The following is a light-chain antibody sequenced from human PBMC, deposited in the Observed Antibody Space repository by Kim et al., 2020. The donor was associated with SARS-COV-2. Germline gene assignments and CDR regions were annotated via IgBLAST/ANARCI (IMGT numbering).Light chain of an antibody. CDR3: QQRRNLIS. V-gene: IGKV3-11*01. CDR1: RSVSTS. J-gene: IGKJ5*01. CDR2: GAS. Sequence: SLSAREGATLSCRASRSVSTSLAWYQQKPGQAPRLVIYGASNRATGIPVRFSGGGSGTDFTLTISSLEPDDFAVYYCQQRRNLISFGQGTRLEIK.